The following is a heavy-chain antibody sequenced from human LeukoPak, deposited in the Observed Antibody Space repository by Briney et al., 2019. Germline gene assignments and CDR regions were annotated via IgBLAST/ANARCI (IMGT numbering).Heavy chain of an antibody. D-gene: IGHD6-19*01. CDR1: GFTFSSYS. Sequence: GGSLRLSCAASGFTFSSYSMNWVRQAPGKGLEWVSSISSSSSYIYYADSVKGRFTISRDNAKNSLYLQMNSLRAEDTAVYYCACGIAVAGVDYWGQGTLVTVSS. V-gene: IGHV3-21*01. CDR3: ACGIAVAGVDY. J-gene: IGHJ4*02. CDR2: ISSSSSYI.